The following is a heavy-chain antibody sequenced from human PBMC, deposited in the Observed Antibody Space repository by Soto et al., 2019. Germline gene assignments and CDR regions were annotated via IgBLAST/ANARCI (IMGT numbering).Heavy chain of an antibody. CDR1: GYTFTSYS. CDR3: ARDDRWLVYFDY. Sequence: ASVKVSCKAYGYTFTSYSMHWVRQSPGRRLEWMGWSNAGNGNTKYSQKFQGRVTITRDTSASTAYMELSSLRSEDTAVYYCARDDRWLVYFDYWGQGTLVTVSS. V-gene: IGHV1-3*01. J-gene: IGHJ4*02. CDR2: SNAGNGNT. D-gene: IGHD6-19*01.